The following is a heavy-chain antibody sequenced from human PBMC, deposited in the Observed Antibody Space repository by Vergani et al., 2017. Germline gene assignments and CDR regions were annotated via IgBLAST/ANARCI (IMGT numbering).Heavy chain of an antibody. CDR1: GYTFTSYA. V-gene: IGHV7-4-1*02. D-gene: IGHD5-12*01. Sequence: QVQLVQSGSELKKPGASVKVSCKSSGYTFTSYAMNWVRQAPGQGLECMGWINTNTGNPTYAQGFTGRFVFSLDTSVSTAYLQISSLKAEDTAVYYCARXQTGFFDIVATLDYWGQGTLVTVSS. J-gene: IGHJ4*02. CDR3: ARXQTGFFDIVATLDY. CDR2: INTNTGNP.